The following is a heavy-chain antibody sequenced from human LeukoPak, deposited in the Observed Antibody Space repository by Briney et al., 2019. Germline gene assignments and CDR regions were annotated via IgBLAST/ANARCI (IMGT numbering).Heavy chain of an antibody. V-gene: IGHV4-39*01. CDR3: ARHVSLCGGDCSPYYFDY. J-gene: IGHJ4*02. CDR1: GGSISSSSYY. Sequence: SETLSLTCTVSGGSISSSSYYWGWIRQPPGKGLEWIGSIYYSGSTYYNPSLKSRITMSVDTSKKQFSLKLSSVTAADTAVHNCARHVSLCGGDCSPYYFDYWGQGTLVTVSS. D-gene: IGHD2-21*02. CDR2: IYYSGST.